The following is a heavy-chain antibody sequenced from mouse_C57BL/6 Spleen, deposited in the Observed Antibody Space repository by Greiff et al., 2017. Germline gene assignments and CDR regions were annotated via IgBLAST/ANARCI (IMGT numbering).Heavy chain of an antibody. D-gene: IGHD1-1*01. V-gene: IGHV1-52*01. J-gene: IGHJ4*01. CDR3: AREWATTVVPYYAMYY. CDR1: GYTFTSYW. CDR2: IDPSDSET. Sequence: QVQLQQPGAELVRPGSSVKLSCKASGYTFTSYWMHWVKQRPIQGLEWIGNIDPSDSETHYNQKFKDKATLTVDKSSSTAYMKLSSLTSADSAVYFCAREWATTVVPYYAMYYWGQGTSVTVSS.